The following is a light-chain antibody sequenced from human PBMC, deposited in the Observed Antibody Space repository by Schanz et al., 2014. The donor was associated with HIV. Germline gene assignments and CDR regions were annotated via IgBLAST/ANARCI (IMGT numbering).Light chain of an antibody. CDR1: QSVNSD. V-gene: IGKV3-11*01. CDR2: DAS. CDR3: QQRSNWPPVFT. Sequence: EIVLTQSPATLSLSPGERATLSCRASQSVNSDLAWYQQKPGQAPRLLIYDASNRATGIPATFSGNGSGTDFTLTISSLETEEFAVYDCQQRSNWPPVFTFGGGAKVEIK. J-gene: IGKJ4*01.